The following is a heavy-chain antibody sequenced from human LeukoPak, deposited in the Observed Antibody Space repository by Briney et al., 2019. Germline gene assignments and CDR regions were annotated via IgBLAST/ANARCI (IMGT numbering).Heavy chain of an antibody. J-gene: IGHJ6*02. CDR3: ARRKSNAYWVVVPAATILYMDV. CDR1: GYTFTSYD. Sequence: ASVKVSCKASGYTFTSYDINWVRQATGQGLEWMGWMNPNSGNTGYAQKFQGRVTMTRNTSISTAYMELSSLRSEDTAVYYCARRKSNAYWVVVPAATILYMDVWGQGTTVTVSS. D-gene: IGHD2-2*01. V-gene: IGHV1-8*01. CDR2: MNPNSGNT.